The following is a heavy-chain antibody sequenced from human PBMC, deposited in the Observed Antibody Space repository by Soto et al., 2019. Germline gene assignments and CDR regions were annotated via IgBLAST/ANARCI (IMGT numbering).Heavy chain of an antibody. Sequence: QLQPQESGPGLVKPSETLSLTCSVSDDSINSDKYYWGWIRQPPGKGLEWIGSIYYRGNAYYNPSLQTQVTISLDKSKSQFSLKLNSVTAADSAVYFCARLEGLATISYYFDFWGPGALVTVSS. V-gene: IGHV4-39*01. CDR3: ARLEGLATISYYFDF. J-gene: IGHJ4*02. CDR1: DDSINSDKYY. D-gene: IGHD3-9*01. CDR2: IYYRGNA.